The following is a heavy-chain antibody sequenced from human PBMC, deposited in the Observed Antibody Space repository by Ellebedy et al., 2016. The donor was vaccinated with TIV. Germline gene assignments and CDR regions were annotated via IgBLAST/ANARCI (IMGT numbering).Heavy chain of an antibody. CDR3: ARGDRGSGWYWDK. CDR1: GYSFSSYW. J-gene: IGHJ4*02. V-gene: IGHV5-51*01. D-gene: IGHD6-19*01. CDR2: IYPGDSDT. Sequence: GESLKISCKTSGYSFSSYWIGWVRQMPGKGLEWMGYIYPGDSDTSYSPSFQGQVTISVDKSISTAYLQWSSLKASDTAIYYCARGDRGSGWYWDKWGQGTLVTVSS.